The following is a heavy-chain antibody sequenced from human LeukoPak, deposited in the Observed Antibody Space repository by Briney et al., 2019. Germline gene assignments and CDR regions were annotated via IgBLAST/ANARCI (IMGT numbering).Heavy chain of an antibody. V-gene: IGHV4-30-4*01. J-gene: IGHJ4*02. D-gene: IGHD3-16*01. Sequence: SETLSLTCTVSGGSISSGDYYWSWIRQPPGKGLEWIGYIFYIGNTYYNPSLKSRVTISVDRSKNQFSLKLSSVTAADTAVYYCARDLGGGVGYWGQGTLVTVSS. CDR2: IFYIGNT. CDR1: GGSISSGDYY. CDR3: ARDLGGGVGY.